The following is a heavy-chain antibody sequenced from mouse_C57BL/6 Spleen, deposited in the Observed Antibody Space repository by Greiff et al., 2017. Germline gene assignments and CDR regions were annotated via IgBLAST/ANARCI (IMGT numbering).Heavy chain of an antibody. D-gene: IGHD2-4*01. CDR3: ASYDYGGGPDY. Sequence: VQLQQSGPELVKPGASVKISCKASGYTFTDYYMNWVKQSHGKSLEWIGDINPNNGGTSYNQKFKGKATLTVDKSSSTAYMELRSLTSEDSAVYYCASYDYGGGPDYWGQGTTLTVSS. CDR1: GYTFTDYY. J-gene: IGHJ2*01. CDR2: INPNNGGT. V-gene: IGHV1-26*01.